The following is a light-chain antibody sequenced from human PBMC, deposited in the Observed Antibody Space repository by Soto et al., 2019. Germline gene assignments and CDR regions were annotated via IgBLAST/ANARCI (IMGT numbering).Light chain of an antibody. Sequence: IVLTQSPATLSLSPGERDNLSCRASQFIDRYLAWYRQIPVQSPRLLIYGESNRATGIPDRFSGSGSGTDFTLTISRLEPEDFAVYYCQQYGSSGTFGQGTKVEIK. V-gene: IGKV3-20*01. J-gene: IGKJ1*01. CDR2: GES. CDR3: QQYGSSGT. CDR1: QFIDRY.